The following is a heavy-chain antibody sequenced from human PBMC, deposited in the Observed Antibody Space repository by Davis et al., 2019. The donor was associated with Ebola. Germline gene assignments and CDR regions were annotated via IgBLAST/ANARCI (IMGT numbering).Heavy chain of an antibody. D-gene: IGHD2-8*01. CDR1: GFTVSSNY. J-gene: IGHJ4*02. CDR3: ARGFLGYCTH. CDR2: IKQDGSEK. V-gene: IGHV3-7*03. Sequence: GGSLRLSCAASGFTVSSNYMSWVRQAPGKGLEWVANIKQDGSEKYYVDSVKGRFTISRDNAKNSLYLQMNSLRAEDTAVYYCARGFLGYCTHWGQGTLVTVSS.